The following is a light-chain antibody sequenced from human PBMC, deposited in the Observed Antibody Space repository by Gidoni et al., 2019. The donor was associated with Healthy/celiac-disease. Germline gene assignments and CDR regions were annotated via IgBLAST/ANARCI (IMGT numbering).Light chain of an antibody. J-gene: IGKJ2*01. V-gene: IGKV1-39*01. CDR3: QQSYSIMYT. CDR2: AAS. Sequence: DIQMTQSPSSLSASVGDRVTITCRASQSISSYLNWYQQKPGKAPKLLIYAASSLQSGVPSRFSGSGSGTDCTLTISSLQPEDFATYYCQQSYSIMYTFGQGTKLEIK. CDR1: QSISSY.